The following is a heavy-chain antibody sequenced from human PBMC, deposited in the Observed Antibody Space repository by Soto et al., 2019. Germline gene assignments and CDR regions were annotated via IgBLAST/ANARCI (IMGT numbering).Heavy chain of an antibody. CDR3: ARDGPSGSFDY. CDR2: IIPIFGTA. D-gene: IGHD1-26*01. CDR1: GGTFSSYA. V-gene: IGHV1-69*13. Sequence: ASVKVSCKASGGTFSSYAISWVRQAPGRGLEWMGGIIPIFGTANYAQKFQGRVTITADESTSTAYMELSSLRSEDTAVYYCARDGPSGSFDYWGQGTLVTVSS. J-gene: IGHJ4*02.